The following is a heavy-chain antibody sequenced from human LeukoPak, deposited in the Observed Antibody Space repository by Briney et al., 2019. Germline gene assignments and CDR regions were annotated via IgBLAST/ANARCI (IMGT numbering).Heavy chain of an antibody. Sequence: ASVKVSCKVSGYTLTELSMHWVRQAPGKGLEWVGGFDPEDGETIYEQKFHGRITMTEDTSTDTAYMELSSLRSEDTAVYYCATILVGQQLVGIFSYWGQGTLVTVSS. D-gene: IGHD6-13*01. J-gene: IGHJ4*02. V-gene: IGHV1-24*01. CDR2: FDPEDGET. CDR1: GYTLTELS. CDR3: ATILVGQQLVGIFSY.